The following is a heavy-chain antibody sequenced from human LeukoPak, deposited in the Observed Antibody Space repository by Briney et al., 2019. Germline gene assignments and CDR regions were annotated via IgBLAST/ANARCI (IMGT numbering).Heavy chain of an antibody. CDR2: IWYDGSKK. V-gene: IGHV3-33*08. Sequence: GRSLRLSCEGSAFIFSGHWMNWVRQAPGQGLEWVAVIWYDGSKKYYADSVKGRFTISRDNSKNTLYLQMNSLRAEDTAVYYCARDYGGFDYWGQGTLVTVSS. CDR3: ARDYGGFDY. CDR1: AFIFSGHW. J-gene: IGHJ4*02. D-gene: IGHD3-16*01.